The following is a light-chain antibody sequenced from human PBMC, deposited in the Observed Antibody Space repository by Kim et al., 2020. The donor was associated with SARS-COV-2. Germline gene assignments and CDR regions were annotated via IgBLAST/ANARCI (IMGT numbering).Light chain of an antibody. Sequence: GAAVTLSCTRTSGRVYENYGAWEQTRPGGVPTAMIYEDDQRPSGVSDRFSGSIDNSTNSASLTISELRTEDEADYYCQSYNRDNVLFGGGTQLTVL. CDR2: EDD. V-gene: IGLV6-57*03. CDR3: QSYNRDNVL. CDR1: SGRVYENY. J-gene: IGLJ2*01.